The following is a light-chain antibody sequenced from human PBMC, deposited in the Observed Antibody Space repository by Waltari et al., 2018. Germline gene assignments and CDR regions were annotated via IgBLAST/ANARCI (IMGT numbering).Light chain of an antibody. J-gene: IGLJ2*01. CDR3: TLYMGSGIWV. Sequence: TVVTQEPSLSVSPGGTVTLTCGLSSGSVSTSNYPSWYQQTPGQAPRMLIYSTNTPPSGVPDRFSGSLLGNKAARTITGAQADDESDYYCTLYMGSGIWVFGGGTRLTV. CDR2: STN. CDR1: SGSVSTSNY. V-gene: IGLV8-61*01.